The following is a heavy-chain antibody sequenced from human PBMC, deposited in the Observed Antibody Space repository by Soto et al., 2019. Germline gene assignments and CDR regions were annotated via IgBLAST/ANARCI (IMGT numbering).Heavy chain of an antibody. V-gene: IGHV4-59*01. J-gene: IGHJ4*02. CDR2: IYYSGST. CDR3: ATVGSISH. CDR1: GVSINSYY. D-gene: IGHD1-26*01. Sequence: PSETLSLTCTVSGVSINSYYWSWIRQPPGKGLEWIGYIYYSGSTNYNPSLTSRVTMSVDTSKNQFSLRLSSVTAADTAIYYCATVGSISHWGQGTLVTVSS.